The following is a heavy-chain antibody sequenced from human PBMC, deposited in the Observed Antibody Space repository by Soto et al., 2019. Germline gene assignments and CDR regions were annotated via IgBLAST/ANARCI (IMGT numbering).Heavy chain of an antibody. J-gene: IGHJ4*02. Sequence: PGGSLRLSCEVSGLTFSGIDMHWVRQPTGKGLEWVSTIGTADDTYYAVSVKGRFTISRDRAKNPLSLEMNSLRAGDTAVYFCARGREGFAHFFGSWGQVTPLTASS. CDR2: IGTADDT. CDR3: ARGREGFAHFFGS. D-gene: IGHD2-21*01. V-gene: IGHV3-13*01. CDR1: GLTFSGID.